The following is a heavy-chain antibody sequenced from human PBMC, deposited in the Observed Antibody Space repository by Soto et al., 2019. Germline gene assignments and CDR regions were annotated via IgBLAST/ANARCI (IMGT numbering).Heavy chain of an antibody. Sequence: QVQLVQSGAEVMRPGASVKVSCQASGYTFTSFGISWVRQAPGQGLEWMGWISAYDGETSYAQKFQCRVPMTTDTSMTTAYLELRSLRSDDTAVYYCARDRISMVVVDFWGQGTLVTVSS. CDR3: ARDRISMVVVDF. D-gene: IGHD3-22*01. CDR1: GYTFTSFG. V-gene: IGHV1-18*01. CDR2: ISAYDGET. J-gene: IGHJ4*02.